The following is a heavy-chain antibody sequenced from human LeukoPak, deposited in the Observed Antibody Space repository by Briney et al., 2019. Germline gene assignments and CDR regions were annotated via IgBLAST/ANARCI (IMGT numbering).Heavy chain of an antibody. J-gene: IGHJ5*02. CDR2: ISSSGSTK. CDR1: GFTFSSYE. Sequence: GGSLRLSCAASGFTFSSYEMNWVRQAPGKGLEWVSYISSSGSTKYYADSVKGRFTISRDNAKNSLYLQMNSLRAEDTAVYYCASLYYDSSGYHWFDPWGQGTLVTVSS. CDR3: ASLYYDSSGYHWFDP. V-gene: IGHV3-48*03. D-gene: IGHD3-22*01.